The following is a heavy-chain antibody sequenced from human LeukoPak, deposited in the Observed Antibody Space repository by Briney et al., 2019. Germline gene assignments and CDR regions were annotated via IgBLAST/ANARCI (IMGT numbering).Heavy chain of an antibody. J-gene: IGHJ4*02. CDR3: ARDPIPPGAEYYFDY. V-gene: IGHV3-7*01. CDR1: GFTFSSYW. CDR2: IKQDGSEK. D-gene: IGHD3-10*01. Sequence: PGGSLRLSCAASGFTFSSYWMSWVRQAPGKGLEWVANIKQDGSEKYYVDSVKGRFTISRDNAKNSLYLQMNSLRAEDTAVYYCARDPIPPGAEYYFDYWGQGTLVTVSS.